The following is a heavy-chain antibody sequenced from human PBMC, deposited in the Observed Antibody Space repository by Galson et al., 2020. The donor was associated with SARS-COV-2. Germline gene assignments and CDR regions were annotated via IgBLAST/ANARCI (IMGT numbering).Heavy chain of an antibody. J-gene: IGHJ4*02. CDR2: MNPNSGNT. CDR3: ARVPSLGYCSGGSCYRLDY. Sequence: ASVMVSCKTSGYTFTSYDINWVRQATGQGLEWMGWMNPNSGNTGYAQKFEGRVTMTRDTSISTAYMELSSLRSEDAAVYYCARVPSLGYCSGGSCYRLDYWGQGTLVTVSS. V-gene: IGHV1-8*01. D-gene: IGHD2-15*01. CDR1: GYTFTSYD.